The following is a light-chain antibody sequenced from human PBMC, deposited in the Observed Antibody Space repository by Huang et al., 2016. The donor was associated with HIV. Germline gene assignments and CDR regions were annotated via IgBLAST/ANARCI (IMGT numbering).Light chain of an antibody. CDR2: GAS. J-gene: IGKJ5*01. CDR3: QQYNNWPPT. Sequence: EIVMTQSPATLSVSPGERATLSCRASQSVSSNLAWYQQKAGQAPRLLIYGASTRATGIPASFSGSGSGTEFTLTISSLQSEDLAVYFCQQYNNWPPTFGRGTRLEIK. CDR1: QSVSSN. V-gene: IGKV3-15*01.